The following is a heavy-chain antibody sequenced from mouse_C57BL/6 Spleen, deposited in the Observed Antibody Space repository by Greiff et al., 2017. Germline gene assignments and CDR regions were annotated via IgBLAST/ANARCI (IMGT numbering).Heavy chain of an antibody. CDR1: GYTFTDYE. CDR2: IDPETGGT. J-gene: IGHJ3*01. D-gene: IGHD2-2*01. Sequence: QVQLKQSGAELVRPGASVTLSCKASGYTFTDYEMHWVKQTPVPGLEWIGAIDPETGGTAYNQKFTGKAILTADNSSSTAYMELRSLTSEDSAVYYCTRGGYDRGAWFAYWGQGTLVTVSA. V-gene: IGHV1-15*01. CDR3: TRGGYDRGAWFAY.